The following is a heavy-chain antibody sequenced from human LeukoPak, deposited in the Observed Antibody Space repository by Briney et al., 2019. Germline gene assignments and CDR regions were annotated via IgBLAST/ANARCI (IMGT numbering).Heavy chain of an antibody. CDR2: INSVGSST. V-gene: IGHV3-74*01. Sequence: GGSLRLSCAASGFTFSSYWMHWVRQAPGKGLVWVSRINSVGSSTSYADSVKGRFTISRDNAKNTLYLQMNSLRAEDTAVYYCARAYYYYDSSGYLTEGFDYWGQGTLVTVSS. J-gene: IGHJ4*02. D-gene: IGHD3-22*01. CDR3: ARAYYYYDSSGYLTEGFDY. CDR1: GFTFSSYW.